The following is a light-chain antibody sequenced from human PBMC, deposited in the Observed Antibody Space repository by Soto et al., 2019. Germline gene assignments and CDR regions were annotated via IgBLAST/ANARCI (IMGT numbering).Light chain of an antibody. CDR1: QSVSSN. J-gene: IGKJ5*01. V-gene: IGKV3-11*01. CDR3: QQRSNWPIT. CDR2: DTS. Sequence: EIVMTQAPAAQSLSPGGRATLSCRASQSVSSNLAWYQQKPGQAPRLLIYDTSNRATGIPARFSGSGSGADFTLTISSLEPEEFAVYDCQQRSNWPITFGQGTRLEIK.